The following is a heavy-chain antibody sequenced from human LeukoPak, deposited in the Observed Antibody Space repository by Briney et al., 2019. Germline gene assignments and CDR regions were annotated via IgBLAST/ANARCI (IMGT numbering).Heavy chain of an antibody. D-gene: IGHD3-16*02. V-gene: IGHV3-21*01. CDR2: ITSGGDYM. J-gene: IGHJ4*02. CDR1: GFTFGGYT. Sequence: PGGSLRLSCAASGFTFGGYTMSWVRPAPGKGLQWVSTITSGGDYMYYADPVKGRFTISRDDSKNSLYLHMNSLRAEDTAVYYCARVSIFGVVIANDYWGQGTVVTVSS. CDR3: ARVSIFGVVIANDY.